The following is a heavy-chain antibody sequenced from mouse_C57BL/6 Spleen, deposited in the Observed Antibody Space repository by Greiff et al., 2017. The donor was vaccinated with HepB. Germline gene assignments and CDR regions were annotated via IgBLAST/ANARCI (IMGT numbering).Heavy chain of an antibody. D-gene: IGHD2-1*01. CDR3: ARSGNYGWFAY. CDR2: ISSGSSTI. Sequence: VQLKESGGGLVKPGGSLKLSCAASGFTFSDYGMHWVRQAPEKGLEWVAYISSGSSTIYYADTVKGRFTISSDNAKNNLFLQMTSLSSEDTAMYYCARSGNYGWFAYWGQGTLVTVSA. CDR1: GFTFSDYG. J-gene: IGHJ3*01. V-gene: IGHV5-17*01.